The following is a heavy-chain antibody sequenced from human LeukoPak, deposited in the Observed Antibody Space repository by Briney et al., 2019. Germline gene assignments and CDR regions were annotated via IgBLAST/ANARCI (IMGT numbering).Heavy chain of an antibody. CDR1: GFTFSSYW. Sequence: GGSLRLSCAASGFTFSSYWMSWVRQAPGKGLEWVANIKQDGSEKYYVDSVKGRFTISRDNAKNSLYLQMNSLRAEDTAVYYCARENHLPLWIQLHYYGMDVWGQGTTVAVSS. CDR3: ARENHLPLWIQLHYYGMDV. J-gene: IGHJ6*02. V-gene: IGHV3-7*01. CDR2: IKQDGSEK. D-gene: IGHD5-18*01.